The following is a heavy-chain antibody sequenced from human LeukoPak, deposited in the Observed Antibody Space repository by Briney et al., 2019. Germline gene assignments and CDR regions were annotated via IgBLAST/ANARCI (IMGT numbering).Heavy chain of an antibody. D-gene: IGHD5-18*01. V-gene: IGHV1-69*01. Sequence: ASVKVSCKASGGTFSSYAISWVRQAPGQGLEWMGGIIPIFGTANYAQKFQGGVTITADESTSTAYMELSSLRSEDTAVYYCARDLGYSYGPDAFDIWGQGTMVTVSS. CDR2: IIPIFGTA. CDR1: GGTFSSYA. J-gene: IGHJ3*02. CDR3: ARDLGYSYGPDAFDI.